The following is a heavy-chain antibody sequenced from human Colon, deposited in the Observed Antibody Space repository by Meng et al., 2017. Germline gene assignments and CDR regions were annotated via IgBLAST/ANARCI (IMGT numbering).Heavy chain of an antibody. D-gene: IGHD3-16*01. V-gene: IGHV4-34*02. Sequence: QQGGAGRFHPSETLSLTCACSGGSFSGFYWSWIRQPPGKGLEWIGEIGKGGISNYNSSLKGRLTMSVDTSKKQISLTLTSVAAADTAVYYCARDYLWAFDHWGQGTLVTVSS. J-gene: IGHJ4*02. CDR1: GGSFSGFY. CDR3: ARDYLWAFDH. CDR2: IGKGGIS.